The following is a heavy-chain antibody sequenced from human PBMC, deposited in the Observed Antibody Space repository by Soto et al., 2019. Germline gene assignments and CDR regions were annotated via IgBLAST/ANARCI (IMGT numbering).Heavy chain of an antibody. D-gene: IGHD6-13*01. CDR2: MNPNSGNT. CDR1: GYTFTSYD. J-gene: IGHJ5*02. CDR3: ARGPPSPDKIAAAVIYWFDP. Sequence: ASVKVSCKASGYTFTSYDINWVRQATGQGLEWMGWMNPNSGNTGYAQKFQGRVTMTRNTSISTAYMELSSLRSEDTAVYYCARGPPSPDKIAAAVIYWFDPWGQGTLVTVSS. V-gene: IGHV1-8*01.